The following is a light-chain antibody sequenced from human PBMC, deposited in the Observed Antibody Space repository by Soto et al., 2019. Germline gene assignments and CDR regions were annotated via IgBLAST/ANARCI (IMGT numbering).Light chain of an antibody. CDR3: QHRYSILPYT. Sequence: DIQMTQSPSSLSASVGERVTITCRASQTINAYLNWYQQKPGQAPKLLIYAASSLQSGVPSRFSGSGSGTDFTLTISSLQPEDFATYYCQHRYSILPYTFGQGTKLEIK. CDR2: AAS. V-gene: IGKV1-39*01. J-gene: IGKJ2*01. CDR1: QTINAY.